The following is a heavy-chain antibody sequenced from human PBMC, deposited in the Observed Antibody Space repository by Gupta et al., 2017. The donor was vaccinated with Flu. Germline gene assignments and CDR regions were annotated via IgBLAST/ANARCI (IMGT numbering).Heavy chain of an antibody. Sequence: QVQLVQSGTEVKKPGASVKVSCKVSGYTLTEISIHWVRQAPGKGLEWMGGFDSEDGQTIYAQKFQARITMTEDTSTDTAYMELSTLTSEDTAVFYCATDRIGRTPGPYYYALDVWGQGTTVTVSS. V-gene: IGHV1-24*01. D-gene: IGHD1-1*01. CDR1: GYTLTEIS. J-gene: IGHJ6*02. CDR2: FDSEDGQT. CDR3: ATDRIGRTPGPYYYALDV.